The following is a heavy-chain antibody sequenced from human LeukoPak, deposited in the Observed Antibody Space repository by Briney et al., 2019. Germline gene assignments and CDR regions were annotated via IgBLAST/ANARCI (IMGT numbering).Heavy chain of an antibody. CDR3: ARQKCTSTSCLTKNAFDI. D-gene: IGHD2-2*01. V-gene: IGHV4-4*09. J-gene: IGHJ3*02. Sequence: SETLSLTCTVSGSISSYYWSWIRQPPGKGLEGIGYIYTSGSTNYNPSLKSRVTISVDTSKNQFSLDLSSVTAADTAVYYCARQKCTSTSCLTKNAFDIWGQGTMVTVSS. CDR2: IYTSGST. CDR1: GSISSYY.